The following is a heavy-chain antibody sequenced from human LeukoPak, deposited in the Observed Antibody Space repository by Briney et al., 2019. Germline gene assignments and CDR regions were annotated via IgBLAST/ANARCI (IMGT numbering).Heavy chain of an antibody. CDR2: ISYDGSNK. D-gene: IGHD2-2*01. CDR3: AKEVVPAAIGVTYFDY. Sequence: GGSLRLSCAASGFTFSSYGMHWVRQAPGKGLEWVAVISYDGSNKYYADSVKGRFTISRDNSKNTLYLQMNSLRAEDTAVYYCAKEVVPAAIGVTYFDYWGQGTLVTVSS. CDR1: GFTFSSYG. J-gene: IGHJ4*02. V-gene: IGHV3-30*18.